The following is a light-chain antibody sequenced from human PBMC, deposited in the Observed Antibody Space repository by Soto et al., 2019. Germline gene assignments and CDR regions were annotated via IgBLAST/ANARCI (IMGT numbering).Light chain of an antibody. Sequence: DIQMTQSPSSLSASVGDRVTITCRASQSISNYLNWYQQKPGKAPNPLLHTVSRLQSGVPSRFSGSGSGTNFSLTISRLQPEDFATYYCQQSYDTPRTFGQGTKVDIK. V-gene: IGKV1-39*01. CDR1: QSISNY. J-gene: IGKJ1*01. CDR2: TVS. CDR3: QQSYDTPRT.